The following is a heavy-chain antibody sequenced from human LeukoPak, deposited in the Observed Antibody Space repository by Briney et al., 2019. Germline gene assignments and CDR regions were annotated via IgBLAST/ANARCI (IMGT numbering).Heavy chain of an antibody. CDR3: GDYGSADYPAAD. V-gene: IGHV3-72*01. CDR2: IRNKAKSYTT. D-gene: IGHD3-10*01. Sequence: HPGGSLRLSYTASGLTFSNHYMDWVRQAPGKGLEWVARIRNKAKSYTTEYAASVKGRFTISRDDSKNAVYLQMNSRNTEETAVYYCGDYGSADYPAADWGQRTLATVSS. CDR1: GLTFSNHY. J-gene: IGHJ4*02.